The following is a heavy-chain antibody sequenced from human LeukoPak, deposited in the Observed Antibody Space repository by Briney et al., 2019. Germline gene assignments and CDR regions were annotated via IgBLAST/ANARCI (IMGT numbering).Heavy chain of an antibody. CDR1: GGSFSGYY. J-gene: IGHJ4*02. CDR3: ARRFYPIINFGGVIAKRKLYFDY. Sequence: SETLSLTCAVYGGSFSGYYWSWIRQPPGKGLEWIGEINHSGSTNYNPSLKSRVTISVDTSKNQFSLKLSSVTAADTAVYYCARRFYPIINFGGVIAKRKLYFDYWGQGTLVTVSS. CDR2: INHSGST. D-gene: IGHD3-16*02. V-gene: IGHV4-34*01.